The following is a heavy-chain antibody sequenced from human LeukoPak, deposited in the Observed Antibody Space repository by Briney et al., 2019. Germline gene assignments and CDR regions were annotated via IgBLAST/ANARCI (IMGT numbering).Heavy chain of an antibody. Sequence: SVKVSCKASGGTFSSYTISWVRQAPGQGLEWMGRIIPILGIANYAQKFQGRVTITADKSTSTAYMELSSLRSEDTAVYYCARGADGYNWGYFDYWGQGTLVTVSS. CDR2: IIPILGIA. CDR3: ARGADGYNWGYFDY. V-gene: IGHV1-69*02. CDR1: GGTFSSYT. J-gene: IGHJ4*02. D-gene: IGHD5-24*01.